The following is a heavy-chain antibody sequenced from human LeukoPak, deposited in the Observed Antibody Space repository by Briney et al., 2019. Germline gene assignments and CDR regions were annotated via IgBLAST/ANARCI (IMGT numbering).Heavy chain of an antibody. CDR2: INPNSGGT. CDR3: ARDPPPVIVGGTTADY. V-gene: IGHV1-2*02. D-gene: IGHD1-26*01. J-gene: IGHJ4*02. Sequence: ASVTVSCKASGYTFTGYYIHWVRQAPGQGLEWMGWINPNSGGTNYAQKCQGRVTMTRDTSINTAYMEVTRLKSDDTAIYYCARDPPPVIVGGTTADYWGQGTLVTVSS. CDR1: GYTFTGYY.